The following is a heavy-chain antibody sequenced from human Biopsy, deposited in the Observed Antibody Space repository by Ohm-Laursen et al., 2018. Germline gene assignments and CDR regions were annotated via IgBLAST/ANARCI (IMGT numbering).Heavy chain of an antibody. CDR2: IYSSGST. J-gene: IGHJ5*02. Sequence: SDTLSLTCTVSGGSISNYYWSWIRQPAGKGLEWIRRIYSSGSTNYNPSLKSRVTMSVDTSKNQFSLILSSMTAADTAVYYCAREPRIAAVAYFDPWGQGTLVTVSS. CDR3: AREPRIAAVAYFDP. D-gene: IGHD6-13*01. CDR1: GGSISNYY. V-gene: IGHV4-4*07.